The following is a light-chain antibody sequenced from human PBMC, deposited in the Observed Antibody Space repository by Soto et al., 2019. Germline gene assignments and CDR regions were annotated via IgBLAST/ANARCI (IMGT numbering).Light chain of an antibody. Sequence: EIVLTQSPATLSLSPGERATLSCRASQSVSSYLAWYQQKPGQAPRLLIYDASNRATGIPARFSGSGSGTDFTLTISSLEPEDFAGYYCQRSGGSVSFGGGTKV. V-gene: IGKV3-11*01. CDR3: QRSGGSVS. J-gene: IGKJ4*01. CDR2: DAS. CDR1: QSVSSY.